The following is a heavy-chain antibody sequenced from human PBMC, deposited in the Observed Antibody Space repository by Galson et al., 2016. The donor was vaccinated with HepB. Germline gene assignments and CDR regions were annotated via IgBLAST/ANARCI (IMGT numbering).Heavy chain of an antibody. J-gene: IGHJ3*01. CDR3: VADHGGLDCFDF. CDR1: GFTFSAYA. Sequence: SLRLSCAASGFTFSAYAMAWARQAPGKGLEWVSGISDSGANTYYADSVRGRFSISRDDSKSTLYLQMTTLRVEDKALYYCVADHGGLDCFDFWGRGTMVTVSS. CDR2: ISDSGANT. V-gene: IGHV3-23*01. D-gene: IGHD4-23*01.